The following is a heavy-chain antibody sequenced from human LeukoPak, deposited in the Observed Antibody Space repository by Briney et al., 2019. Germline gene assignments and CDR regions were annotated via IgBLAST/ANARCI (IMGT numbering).Heavy chain of an antibody. V-gene: IGHV3-23*01. Sequence: GGSLRLSCAASGFTFNNYAVNWVRQAPGKGLEWVSGISSSGVSTYYADSVKGRFTISRDNSKNTLYLQMNSLRAEDTAVYYCVKRGSAWYSDYWGQGTLVTVSS. D-gene: IGHD6-19*01. CDR3: VKRGSAWYSDY. CDR2: ISSSGVST. J-gene: IGHJ4*02. CDR1: GFTFNNYA.